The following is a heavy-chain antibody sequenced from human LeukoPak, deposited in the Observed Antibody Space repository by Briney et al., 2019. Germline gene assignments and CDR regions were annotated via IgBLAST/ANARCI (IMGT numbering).Heavy chain of an antibody. V-gene: IGHV1-18*01. CDR1: GYTFTSYG. D-gene: IGHD3-22*01. CDR2: ISAYNGNT. J-gene: IGHJ3*02. Sequence: ASVKVSCKASGYTFTSYGISWVRQAPGQGLEWMGWISAYNGNTNYAQKLQGRVTMTTDTSTSTAYMELRSLRSDDTAVYYCARGRLPNYYDSSGPGRAFDIWGQGTMVTVSS. CDR3: ARGRLPNYYDSSGPGRAFDI.